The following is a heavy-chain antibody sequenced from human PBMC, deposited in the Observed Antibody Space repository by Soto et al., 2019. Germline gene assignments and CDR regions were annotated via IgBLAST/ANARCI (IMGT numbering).Heavy chain of an antibody. D-gene: IGHD6-25*01. J-gene: IGHJ4*01. V-gene: IGHV5-51*01. CDR3: ARHLMGGSSANLAY. CDR2: IYPYDSDT. Sequence: GKGMEWMGNIYPYDSDTRYSPSFQGQVTISADTSITTAYLQWSGLRASDTAMYFCARHLMGGSSANLAYWGNGTLVPGFS.